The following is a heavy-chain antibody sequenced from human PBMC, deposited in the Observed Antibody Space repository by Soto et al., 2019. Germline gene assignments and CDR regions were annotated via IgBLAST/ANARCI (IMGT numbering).Heavy chain of an antibody. CDR2: IIPIFGTA. V-gene: IGHV1-69*13. CDR1: GGTFSSYA. D-gene: IGHD6-13*01. Sequence: ASVKVSCKASGGTFSSYAISWVRQAPGQGLEWMGGIIPIFGTANYAQKFQGRVTITADESTSTAYMELSSLRSEDTAVYYCARDRKVESSSWYFDYWGQGTLVTVSS. J-gene: IGHJ4*02. CDR3: ARDRKVESSSWYFDY.